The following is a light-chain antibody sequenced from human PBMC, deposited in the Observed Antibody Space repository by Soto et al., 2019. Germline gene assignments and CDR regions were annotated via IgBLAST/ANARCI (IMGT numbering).Light chain of an antibody. V-gene: IGLV2-14*01. CDR2: QVS. CDR1: SSDVGGYNY. Sequence: QSVLTQPASVSGSPGQSITISCTGTSSDVGGYNYVSWYQQHPGKAPKVMIYQVSHRPSGVSNRFSGSKSGNTASLTISGLQAEDDADYYCSSYTSSSTPYVFGTGTKGTVL. J-gene: IGLJ1*01. CDR3: SSYTSSSTPYV.